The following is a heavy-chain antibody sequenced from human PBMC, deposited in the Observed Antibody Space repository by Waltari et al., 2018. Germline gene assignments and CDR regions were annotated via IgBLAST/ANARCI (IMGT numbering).Heavy chain of an antibody. D-gene: IGHD6-13*01. CDR1: GGTFSSYA. Sequence: QVQLVQSGAEVKKPGSSVKVSCKASGGTFSSYAISWVRQAPGQGLEWMGRIIHTVGKANDGQKFQGRGTITADECTSTAYMELGSLRSEDTAVYYCASAHIAAAANFDYWGQGTLVTVSS. CDR2: IIHTVGKA. CDR3: ASAHIAAAANFDY. V-gene: IGHV1-69*11. J-gene: IGHJ4*02.